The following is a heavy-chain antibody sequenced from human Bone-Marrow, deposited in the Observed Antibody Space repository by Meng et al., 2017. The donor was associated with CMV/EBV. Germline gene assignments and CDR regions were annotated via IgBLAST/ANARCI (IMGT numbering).Heavy chain of an antibody. CDR1: GGSFSGYY. Sequence: QVQLQQWGAGLLKPSVTLSLTFAFCGGSFSGYYWSWIRQHPGRGLEWIGEINHSVSTNYNPSLKSRVTISVDTSKNQFSLKLSSVTAADTAVYCCARGFGNPWGQGTLVTVSS. CDR3: ARGFGNP. J-gene: IGHJ5*02. CDR2: INHSVST. V-gene: IGHV4-34*01. D-gene: IGHD1-14*01.